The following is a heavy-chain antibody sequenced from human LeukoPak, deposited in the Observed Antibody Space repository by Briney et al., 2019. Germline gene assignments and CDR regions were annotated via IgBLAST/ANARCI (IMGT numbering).Heavy chain of an antibody. D-gene: IGHD6-13*01. CDR1: GYIFTNYC. CDR3: ARSIAAPGYNWFDP. Sequence: GDSLKISCKGSGYIFTNYCIVWVRQMPGKGLEWMGIIYPADSDTRYSPSFQGQVSISVDKSINTAYLQWTSLKASDTAIYYCARSIAAPGYNWFDPWGQGTLVTVSS. J-gene: IGHJ5*02. V-gene: IGHV5-51*01. CDR2: IYPADSDT.